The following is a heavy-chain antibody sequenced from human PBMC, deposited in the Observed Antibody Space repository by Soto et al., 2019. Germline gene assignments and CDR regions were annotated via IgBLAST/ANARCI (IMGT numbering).Heavy chain of an antibody. CDR1: GYTFTNFG. CDR3: AGGGTPIDY. V-gene: IGHV1-18*01. J-gene: IGHJ4*02. Sequence: QVQLVQSGAEVKKPGASVKVSCKASGYTFTNFGISWVRQAPGQGLEWMGWISAYNGNTNYAQKFQGRVTMTTDTSKSTGYMGGGGLRFDDPAVYFCAGGGTPIDYWGQGTLVTVSS. CDR2: ISAYNGNT. D-gene: IGHD3-16*01.